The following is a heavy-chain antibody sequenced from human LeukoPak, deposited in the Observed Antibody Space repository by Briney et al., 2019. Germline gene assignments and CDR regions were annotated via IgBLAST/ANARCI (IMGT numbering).Heavy chain of an antibody. CDR1: GLTFSSFA. Sequence: GRSLRLSCAASGLTFSSFAMSWVRRAPGKGLDWVSSISSSGGATYYADSVKGRFSISRDNSANTLYLQINSLRAEDTAVFYCAKNYGSGTYYNYFDSWGQGTLVTVSS. D-gene: IGHD3-10*01. V-gene: IGHV3-23*01. J-gene: IGHJ4*02. CDR3: AKNYGSGTYYNYFDS. CDR2: ISSSGGAT.